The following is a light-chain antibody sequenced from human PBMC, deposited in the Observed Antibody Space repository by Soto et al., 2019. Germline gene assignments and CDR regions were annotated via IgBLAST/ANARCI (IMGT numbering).Light chain of an antibody. CDR2: DVN. CDR3: ASYTTSSTYV. J-gene: IGLJ1*01. Sequence: QSVLIQPPSVSGSPGQSVTISCTGTSSDVGSYGYVSWYQQHPGKAPKLVISDVNTRPSGVSDRFSGSKSGNTASLTISGLQTEDEADYYCASYTTSSTYVFGTGTKVTVL. CDR1: SSDVGSYGY. V-gene: IGLV2-14*01.